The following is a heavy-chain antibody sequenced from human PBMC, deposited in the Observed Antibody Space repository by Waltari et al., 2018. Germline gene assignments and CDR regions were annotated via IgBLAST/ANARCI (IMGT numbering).Heavy chain of an antibody. CDR2: IKPDGSQT. V-gene: IGHV3-7*01. J-gene: IGHJ4*02. CDR1: GFTLRNYW. CDR3: ARDPARRADY. Sequence: EVQLVESGGGLVQPGGSVRLSCVASGFTLRNYWMHWVRQAPGKGLEWVAHIKPDGSQTDYVDSVKGRFAISRDNARNSLYLQMNSLRADDTAIYYCARDPARRADYWGQGTLVTVSS.